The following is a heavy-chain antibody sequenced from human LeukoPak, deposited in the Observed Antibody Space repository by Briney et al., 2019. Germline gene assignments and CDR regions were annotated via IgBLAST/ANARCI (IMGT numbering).Heavy chain of an antibody. CDR2: INPIFGTA. D-gene: IGHD3-3*01. Sequence: ASVKVSCKASGGTFSSYAISWVRQAPGQGLEWMGGINPIFGTANYAQKFQGRVTITADESTSTAYMELSSLRSEDTAVYYCARASDRITIFGVVKNYYYYMDVWGKGTTVTVSS. J-gene: IGHJ6*03. CDR1: GGTFSSYA. CDR3: ARASDRITIFGVVKNYYYYMDV. V-gene: IGHV1-69*01.